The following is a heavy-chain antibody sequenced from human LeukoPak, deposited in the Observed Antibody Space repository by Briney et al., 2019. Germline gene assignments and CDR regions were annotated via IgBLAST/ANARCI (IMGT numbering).Heavy chain of an antibody. Sequence: SETLSLTCTVSGGSISSGGYYWSWIRQHPGKGLEWIGYIYYSGSTYYNPSLKSRVTILVDTSKNQFSLKLSSVTAADTAVYYCARFCAPREYYYYYGMDVWGQGTTVTVSS. J-gene: IGHJ6*02. CDR1: GGSISSGGYY. D-gene: IGHD3-3*01. V-gene: IGHV4-31*03. CDR3: ARFCAPREYYYYYGMDV. CDR2: IYYSGST.